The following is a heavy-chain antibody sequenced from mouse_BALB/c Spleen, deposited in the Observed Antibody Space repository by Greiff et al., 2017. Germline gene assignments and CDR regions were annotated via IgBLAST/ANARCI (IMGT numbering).Heavy chain of an antibody. D-gene: IGHD2-10*02. CDR2: IYPGGGYT. J-gene: IGHJ2*01. Sequence: QVQLQQSGAELVRPGTSVKISCTASGYTFTNYWLGWVKQRPGHGLEWIGDIYPGGGYTNYNEKFKGKATLTADTSSSTAYMQLSSLTSEDSAVYFCARSGYGKGGYFDYWGQGTTLTVSS. CDR3: ARSGYGKGGYFDY. CDR1: GYTFTNYW. V-gene: IGHV1-63*02.